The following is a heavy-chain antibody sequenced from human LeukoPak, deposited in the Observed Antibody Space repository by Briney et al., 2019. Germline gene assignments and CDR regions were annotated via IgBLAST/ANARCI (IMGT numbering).Heavy chain of an antibody. V-gene: IGHV4-31*03. D-gene: IGHD4-17*01. CDR3: ARVSGDYGDYGYRFDY. CDR2: IYYSGST. Sequence: PSETLSLTCTVSGGSISSGGYYWSWIRQHPGKGLEWIGYIYYSGSTYYNPSLKGRVTISVDTSKNQFSLKLSSVTAADTAVYYCARVSGDYGDYGYRFDYWGQGTLVTVSS. CDR1: GGSISSGGYY. J-gene: IGHJ4*02.